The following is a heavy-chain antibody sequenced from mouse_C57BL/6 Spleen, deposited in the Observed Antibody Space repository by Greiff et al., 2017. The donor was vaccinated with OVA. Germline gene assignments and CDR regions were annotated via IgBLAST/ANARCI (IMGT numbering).Heavy chain of an antibody. CDR1: GYTFTDYE. J-gene: IGHJ1*03. Sequence: VQLQQSGAELVRPGASVTLSCKASGYTFTDYEMHWVKQTPVHGLEWIGAIDPETGGTAYNQKFKGKAILTADKSSSTAYMELRSLTSEDSAVYYCVSRSDWYFDVWGTGTTVTVSS. CDR3: VSRSDWYFDV. V-gene: IGHV1-15*01. CDR2: IDPETGGT.